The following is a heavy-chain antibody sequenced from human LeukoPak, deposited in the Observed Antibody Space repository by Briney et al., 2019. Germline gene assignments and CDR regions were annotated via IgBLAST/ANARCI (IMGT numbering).Heavy chain of an antibody. V-gene: IGHV4-38-2*01. J-gene: IGHJ3*02. CDR2: IYHSGST. Sequence: PPETLSLTCAVSGYSISSGYYWGWIRQPPGKGLEWIGSIYHSGSTYYNPSLKSRVTISVDTSKNQFSLKLSSVTAADTAVYYCARMDIVVVPAAIAGAFDIWGQGTMVTVSS. CDR1: GYSISSGYY. D-gene: IGHD2-2*03. CDR3: ARMDIVVVPAAIAGAFDI.